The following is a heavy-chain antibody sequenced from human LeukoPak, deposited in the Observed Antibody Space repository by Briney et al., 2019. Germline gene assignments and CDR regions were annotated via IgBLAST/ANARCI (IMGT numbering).Heavy chain of an antibody. D-gene: IGHD2-15*01. CDR2: ISYDGNNK. Sequence: SGGSLRLSCAASGFTFSSYAMHWVRQAPGKGLEWVAAISYDGNNKYYADSVKGRFTISRDNSKNTLYLQMNSLRAEDTAVYYCARTPVVVAATAWYFDLWGRGTLVTVSS. CDR3: ARTPVVVAATAWYFDL. V-gene: IGHV3-30*14. CDR1: GFTFSSYA. J-gene: IGHJ2*01.